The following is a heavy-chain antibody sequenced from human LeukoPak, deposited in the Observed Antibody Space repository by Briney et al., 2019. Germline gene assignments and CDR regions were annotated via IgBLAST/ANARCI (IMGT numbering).Heavy chain of an antibody. Sequence: ASVKLSCKASGSTFTSCDINWVRQATGQGLEWMGWMNPNSGNTGYAQKFQGRVTTTRNPSISTAYMEPSSLRSEDTGVYYCEVGSLSTDYWGQGTLVTVSS. D-gene: IGHD3-10*01. J-gene: IGHJ4*02. CDR1: GSTFTSCD. CDR3: EVGSLSTDY. V-gene: IGHV1-8*01. CDR2: MNPNSGNT.